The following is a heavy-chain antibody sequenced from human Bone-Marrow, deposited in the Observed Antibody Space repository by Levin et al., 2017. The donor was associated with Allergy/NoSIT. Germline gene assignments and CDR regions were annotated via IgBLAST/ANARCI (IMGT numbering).Heavy chain of an antibody. V-gene: IGHV3-66*01. CDR2: IYSGGST. D-gene: IGHD1-26*01. Sequence: GGSLRLSCAASGFTVSSNYMSWVRQAPGKGLEWVSVIYSGGSTYYADSVKGRFTISRDNSKNTLYLQMNSLRAEDTAVYYCARDLGASLGLSDYWGQGTLVTVSS. J-gene: IGHJ4*02. CDR3: ARDLGASLGLSDY. CDR1: GFTVSSNY.